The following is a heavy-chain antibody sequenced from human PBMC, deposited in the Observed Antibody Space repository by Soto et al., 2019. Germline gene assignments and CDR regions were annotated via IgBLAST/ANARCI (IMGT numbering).Heavy chain of an antibody. CDR3: GRGRGWRDY. J-gene: IGHJ4*02. Sequence: VQLVQSGGEVKKPGASVKVSCKASGYPFTTYDISWVRQAAGQGLEWMGWINLNSGHTDYAQRFQGRVTMTRNTSITKAYMELTSLSSEDTAVYYCGRGRGWRDYWGQGTLVTVSS. CDR2: INLNSGHT. D-gene: IGHD6-19*01. CDR1: GYPFTTYD. V-gene: IGHV1-8*01.